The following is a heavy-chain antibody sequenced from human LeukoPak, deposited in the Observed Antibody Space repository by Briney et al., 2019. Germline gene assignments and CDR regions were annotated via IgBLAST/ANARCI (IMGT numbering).Heavy chain of an antibody. J-gene: IGHJ5*02. CDR1: GFSFSTYW. D-gene: IGHD2-8*02. CDR2: IKDDGSEQ. Sequence: GGSLRLSCAAPGFSFSTYWMTWVRQAPGKGLEWVANIKDDGSEQYYVDSVKGRFTISRDNGKNSLYLQMNSMKDEDTALYSCARGSGWVDPWGQGTLVTVSS. CDR3: ARGSGWVDP. V-gene: IGHV3-7*05.